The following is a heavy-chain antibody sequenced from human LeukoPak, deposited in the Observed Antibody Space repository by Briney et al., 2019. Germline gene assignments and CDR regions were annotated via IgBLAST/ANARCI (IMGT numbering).Heavy chain of an antibody. CDR1: GGSISSGGYY. CDR3: ATAKPWYYYDSSGYYFRGGWFDT. CDR2: IYYSGST. Sequence: TLSLTCTVSGGSISSGGYYWSWIRQHPGKGLEWIGYIYYSGSTYYNPSLKSRVTISVDTSKNQFSLKLSSVTAADTAVYYCATAKPWYYYDSSGYYFRGGWFDTWGQGTLVTVSS. D-gene: IGHD3-22*01. J-gene: IGHJ5*02. V-gene: IGHV4-31*03.